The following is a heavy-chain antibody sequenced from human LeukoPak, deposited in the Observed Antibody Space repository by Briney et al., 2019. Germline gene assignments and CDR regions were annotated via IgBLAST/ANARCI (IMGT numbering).Heavy chain of an antibody. J-gene: IGHJ6*03. CDR3: TRARQLWESEFYYYYYYLDV. V-gene: IGHV3-53*01. CDR2: LYAGGAT. D-gene: IGHD2-21*01. CDR1: GFNVKDNY. Sequence: PGGSLRLSCVVSGFNVKDNYMNWVRQSPGKGLEWVSSLYAGGATFYADSVKGRFSISRDDSKNAVFLEMNTLRAEDTATYFCTRARQLWESEFYYYYYYLDVWGTGTTVTVSS.